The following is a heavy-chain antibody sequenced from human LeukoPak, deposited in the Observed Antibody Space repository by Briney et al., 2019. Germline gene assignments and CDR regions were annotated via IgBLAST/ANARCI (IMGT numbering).Heavy chain of an antibody. CDR2: IYHSGST. D-gene: IGHD7-27*01. J-gene: IGHJ6*03. CDR1: GGSISSGDYY. V-gene: IGHV4-30-2*01. CDR3: ARDITTGDQANYYYYMDV. Sequence: NSSETLSLTCTVSGGSISSGDYYWSWIRQPPGKGLEWIGYIYHSGSTYYNPPLKSRVTISVDRSKNQFSLKLSSVTAADTAVYYCARDITTGDQANYYYYMDVWGKGTTVTVSS.